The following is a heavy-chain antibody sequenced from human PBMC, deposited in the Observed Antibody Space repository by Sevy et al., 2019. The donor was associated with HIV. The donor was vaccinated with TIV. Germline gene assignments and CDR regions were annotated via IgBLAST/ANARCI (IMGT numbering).Heavy chain of an antibody. J-gene: IGHJ4*02. D-gene: IGHD2-8*01. CDR3: ARDHCTDGACFRSGYFDY. Sequence: AAGSLRLSCAASGFTFADHAFHWVRQAPGKGLEWVAIISFDGRNKRLAESVKGRFTISRDDSKNTVYLQMTSLRPEDTAVYYCARDHCTDGACFRSGYFDYWGQGTLVTVSS. CDR2: ISFDGRNK. CDR1: GFTFADHA. V-gene: IGHV3-30*04.